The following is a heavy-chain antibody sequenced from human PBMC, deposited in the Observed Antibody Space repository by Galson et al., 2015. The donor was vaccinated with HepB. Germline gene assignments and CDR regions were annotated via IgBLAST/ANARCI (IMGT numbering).Heavy chain of an antibody. V-gene: IGHV3-21*01. CDR1: GFSFSTYS. CDR2: ISSSGDHI. D-gene: IGHD5-12*01. Sequence: SLRLSCASSGFSFSTYSMNWVRQAPGKGLEWASCISSSGDHIYYADSLKGRFTISRDNAKNSLFLQMDSLRAEDTAIYYCAGGLSPGYSGYPSGYYGMDVWGQGTTVTVSS. J-gene: IGHJ6*02. CDR3: AGGLSPGYSGYPSGYYGMDV.